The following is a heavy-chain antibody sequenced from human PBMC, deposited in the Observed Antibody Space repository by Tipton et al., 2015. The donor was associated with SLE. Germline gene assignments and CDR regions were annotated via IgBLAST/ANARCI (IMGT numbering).Heavy chain of an antibody. CDR3: ARDGYYDSSGRDAFDI. Sequence: TLSLTCTVSGGSVSSGSYYWSWIRQPPGKGLEWIGYIYYSGSTNYNPSLKSRATISVDTSKNQFSLKLSSVTAADTAVYYCARDGYYDSSGRDAFDIWGQGTMVTVSS. D-gene: IGHD3-22*01. V-gene: IGHV4-61*01. J-gene: IGHJ3*02. CDR1: GGSVSSGSYY. CDR2: IYYSGST.